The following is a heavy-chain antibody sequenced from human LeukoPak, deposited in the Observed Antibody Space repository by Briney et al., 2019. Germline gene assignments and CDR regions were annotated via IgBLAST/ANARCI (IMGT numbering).Heavy chain of an antibody. D-gene: IGHD3-10*01. CDR1: GDSITGYY. CDR2: IYCTENT. V-gene: IGHV4-39*07. Sequence: SESLSLTCSVSGDSITGYYWGWIRQPPGKVLEWIGNIYCTENTYYNSSLKSRVTISLDSSKNQFSLKVSSMTAADTAAYYCTKSDGYGLIRICGRGTMVTVSS. J-gene: IGHJ3*02. CDR3: TKSDGYGLIRI.